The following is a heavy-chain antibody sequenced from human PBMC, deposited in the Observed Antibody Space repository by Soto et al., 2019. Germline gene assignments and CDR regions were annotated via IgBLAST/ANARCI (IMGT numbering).Heavy chain of an antibody. CDR3: ARDCGVTTVLTNWFDP. V-gene: IGHV1-2*02. J-gene: IGHJ5*02. Sequence: ASVKVSCKASGYTFTDYYIQWIRQAPGQGPEWMGWINPNSGGTYYAQKFEGRVTMTRDTSVNTAYMELRILGSDDTALYYCARDCGVTTVLTNWFDPWGQGTLVTVSS. CDR1: GYTFTDYY. CDR2: INPNSGGT. D-gene: IGHD4-17*01.